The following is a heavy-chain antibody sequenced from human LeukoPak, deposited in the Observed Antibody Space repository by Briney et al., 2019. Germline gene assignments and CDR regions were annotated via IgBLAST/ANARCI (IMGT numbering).Heavy chain of an antibody. V-gene: IGHV1-3*03. Sequence: ASVKVSCKASGYTFTSHAIHWMRQAPGQKFEWMGWVNAANGNTKYSQDFQGRVIFTRDTSASTAYMEVSSLRSEDMAVYYCARVSVMFGGASFDYWGQGTLVTVSS. CDR1: GYTFTSHA. CDR2: VNAANGNT. D-gene: IGHD3-16*01. J-gene: IGHJ4*02. CDR3: ARVSVMFGGASFDY.